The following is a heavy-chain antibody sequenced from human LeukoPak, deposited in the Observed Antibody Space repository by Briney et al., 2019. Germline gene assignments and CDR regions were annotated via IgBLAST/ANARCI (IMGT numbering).Heavy chain of an antibody. CDR1: GFTFSSYW. D-gene: IGHD5-18*01. CDR2: IYSGGST. J-gene: IGHJ6*03. V-gene: IGHV3-53*01. CDR3: ATTAMVETYYYYYYMDV. Sequence: GGSLRLSCAASGFTFSSYWMSWVRQAPGKGLEWVSVIYSGGSTYYADSVKGRFTISRDNSKNTLYLQMNSLRAEDTAVYYCATTAMVETYYYYYYMDVWGKGTTVTISS.